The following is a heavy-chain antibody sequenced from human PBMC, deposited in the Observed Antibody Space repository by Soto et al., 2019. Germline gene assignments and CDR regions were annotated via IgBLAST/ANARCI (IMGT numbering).Heavy chain of an antibody. D-gene: IGHD2-8*01. V-gene: IGHV4-4*07. Sequence: SETLSLTCTVSGASISSYYWSWIRQSAGKGLEWIGRIHTSGSSKYNPSLKSRVIMSVDTPKNQFSLKLSSVTATDTALYYCARTALGVNWFVPWGQGTLVTVSS. J-gene: IGHJ5*02. CDR3: ARTALGVNWFVP. CDR1: GASISSYY. CDR2: IHTSGSS.